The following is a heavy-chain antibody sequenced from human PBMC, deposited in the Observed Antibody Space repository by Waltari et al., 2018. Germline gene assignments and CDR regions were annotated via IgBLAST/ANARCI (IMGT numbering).Heavy chain of an antibody. Sequence: EAQPAQSGAEVTKPGEALTICCKASGYSLPTYWIGWVRQMPGKGLEWMGIIFPGDSNTRYTPSFQGQVTISADKSISTAYLQWSSLKASDTAIYYCARQRGSSLYLYFDLWGRGTLVTVSS. CDR1: GYSLPTYW. D-gene: IGHD3-16*01. CDR3: ARQRGSSLYLYFDL. V-gene: IGHV5-51*01. CDR2: IFPGDSNT. J-gene: IGHJ2*01.